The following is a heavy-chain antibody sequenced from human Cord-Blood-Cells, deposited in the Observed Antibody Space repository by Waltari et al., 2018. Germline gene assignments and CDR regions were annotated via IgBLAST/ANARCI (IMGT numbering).Heavy chain of an antibody. V-gene: IGHV4-34*01. CDR2: INHSGGT. Sequence: QLQLQQWGAGLLNPSETLSLTCAVYGASFTGYYWSWLRQPPGKGLEWIGEINHSGGTNDNPSLKGRVTISVDTSKNQFSLKLSSVTAAGAAVYYWARKGYWDDAFDIWGQGTMVTVSS. D-gene: IGHD2-8*02. CDR1: GASFTGYY. CDR3: ARKGYWDDAFDI. J-gene: IGHJ3*02.